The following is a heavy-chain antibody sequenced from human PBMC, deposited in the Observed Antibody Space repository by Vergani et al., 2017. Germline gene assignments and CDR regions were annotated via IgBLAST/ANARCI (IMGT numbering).Heavy chain of an antibody. D-gene: IGHD3-22*01. Sequence: EVQLLESGGNLVQPGGSLRLSCAASGFTFTNFAMTWVRQAPGEGLEWVSGISGSCGLTYYADSVKGRFTISRDNSKNTMFLQMNNLRAEDTAVYYCSKDNVPGYYAISGYCDYWVQGTLVTVSS. V-gene: IGHV3-23*01. CDR1: GFTFTNFA. CDR2: ISGSCGLT. J-gene: IGHJ4*02. CDR3: SKDNVPGYYAISGYCDY.